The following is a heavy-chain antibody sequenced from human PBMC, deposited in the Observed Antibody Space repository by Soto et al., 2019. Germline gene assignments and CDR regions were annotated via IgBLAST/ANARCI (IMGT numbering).Heavy chain of an antibody. CDR3: AKEDWLNCTNGVCPIHSAYYYYYMDV. Sequence: QVQLVESGGGVVQPGRSLRLSCAASGFTFSSYGMHWVRQAPGKGLEWVAVISYDGSNKYYADSVKGRFSISRDNSKNTLYLQMNSLRAEDTAVYYCAKEDWLNCTNGVCPIHSAYYYYYMDVWGKGTTVTVSS. J-gene: IGHJ6*03. CDR2: ISYDGSNK. D-gene: IGHD2-8*01. V-gene: IGHV3-30*18. CDR1: GFTFSSYG.